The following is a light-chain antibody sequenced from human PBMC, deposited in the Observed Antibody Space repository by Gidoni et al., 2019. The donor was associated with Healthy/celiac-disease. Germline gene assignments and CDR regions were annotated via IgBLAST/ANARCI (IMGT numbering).Light chain of an antibody. CDR3: LLYYGGAQLV. J-gene: IGLJ2*01. CDR1: TGAVTSGYY. V-gene: IGLV7-43*01. Sequence: QTVVTHQPSLTVSPGRTVTLTCASSTGAVTSGYYPNWFQQKPGQAPRALIYSTTNKHPWTPARFSGSLLGGKAALTLSGVQPEDEAEYYCLLYYGGAQLVFGGGTKLTVL. CDR2: STT.